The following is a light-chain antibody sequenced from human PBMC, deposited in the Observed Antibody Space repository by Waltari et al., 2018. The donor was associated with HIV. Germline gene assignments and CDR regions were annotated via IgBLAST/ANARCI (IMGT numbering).Light chain of an antibody. Sequence: EIVMTQSPATLSVSPGARATLSCRASQNFGSSLAWYQQRPGLAPRLLLYAASTRATGIPAKFSGSGAGTDFTLTISSLQSEDFAIYDCQQYNNGPYTFGQGTKLEFK. CDR3: QQYNNGPYT. CDR1: QNFGSS. J-gene: IGKJ2*01. V-gene: IGKV3-15*01. CDR2: AAS.